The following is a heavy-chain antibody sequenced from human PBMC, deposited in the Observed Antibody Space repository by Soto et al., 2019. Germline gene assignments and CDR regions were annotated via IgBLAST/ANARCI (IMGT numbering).Heavy chain of an antibody. V-gene: IGHV1-69*02. Sequence: QVQLVQSGAEVKKPGSSVKVSCKASGGTFSSYTISWVRQAPGQGLEWMGRIIPILGIANYAQKFQGRVTITADKSTSTAYMELSSLRSEDTAVYYGARSGRVTTYYYYGMDVWGQGTTVTVSS. J-gene: IGHJ6*02. CDR3: ARSGRVTTYYYYGMDV. CDR1: GGTFSSYT. D-gene: IGHD4-4*01. CDR2: IIPILGIA.